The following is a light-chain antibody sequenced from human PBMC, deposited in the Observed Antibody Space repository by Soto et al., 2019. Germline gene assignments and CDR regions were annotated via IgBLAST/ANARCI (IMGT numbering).Light chain of an antibody. CDR2: GAS. J-gene: IGKJ5*01. V-gene: IGKV3-20*01. CDR1: QSVSSSY. CDR3: QQYGSSPSIT. Sequence: ETVLTQSPGTLSLSPGERATLSCRASQSVSSSYLAWYHQRPGQAPRLLIYGASRRATGIPDRFSGSGSGTDFTLTISRLEPEDFAVYYCQQYGSSPSITFGQGTRLEIK.